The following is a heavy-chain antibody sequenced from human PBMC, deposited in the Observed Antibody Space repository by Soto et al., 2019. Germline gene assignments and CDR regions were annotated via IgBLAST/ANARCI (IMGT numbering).Heavy chain of an antibody. CDR3: ARLPYSYVSLYFFDF. V-gene: IGHV3-23*01. Sequence: GSLRLSCAASGFTFSNYAVSWVRQSPGRGLEWVASISDRGGSTKYADSVNGRFTISRDNSRNTLFLQMDTLRAEDTAVYYCARLPYSYVSLYFFDFWGQGTLVTVSS. D-gene: IGHD5-18*01. CDR2: ISDRGGST. J-gene: IGHJ4*02. CDR1: GFTFSNYA.